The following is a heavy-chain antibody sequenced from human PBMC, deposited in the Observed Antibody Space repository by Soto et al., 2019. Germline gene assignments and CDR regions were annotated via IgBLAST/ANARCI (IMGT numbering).Heavy chain of an antibody. CDR1: GYTFTGYY. CDR3: ARGSGTYYYYGMDV. V-gene: IGHV1-2*02. CDR2: INPNSGGT. Sequence: ASVKVSCKASGYTFTGYYMHWVRQAPGQGLEWMGWINPNSGGTNYAQKFQGSVTTTRDTSISTAYMELSRLRSDDTAVYYCARGSGTYYYYGMDVWGQGTTVTVSS. J-gene: IGHJ6*02. D-gene: IGHD3-10*01.